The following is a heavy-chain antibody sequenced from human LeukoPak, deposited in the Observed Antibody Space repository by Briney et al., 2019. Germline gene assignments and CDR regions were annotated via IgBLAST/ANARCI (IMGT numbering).Heavy chain of an antibody. Sequence: PGGSLRLSCVASGFPFDIYWMSWVRQGPGKGLEWVANIKSDESEEYYADSVKGRLTVSRDNAKNSLFLQMNRLRVEDTAVYYCAKEKTVAGWYFDLWGRGTLVTVSS. CDR2: IKSDESEE. V-gene: IGHV3-7*01. J-gene: IGHJ2*01. CDR3: AKEKTVAGWYFDL. D-gene: IGHD6-19*01. CDR1: GFPFDIYW.